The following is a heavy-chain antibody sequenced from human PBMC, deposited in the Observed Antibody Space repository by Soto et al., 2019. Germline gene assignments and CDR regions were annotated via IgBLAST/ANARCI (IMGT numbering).Heavy chain of an antibody. CDR3: ARGRGRWLRSMSFDI. D-gene: IGHD5-12*01. J-gene: IGHJ3*02. Sequence: QVQLQESGPGLVKPSQTLSLTCTVSGGSISSGGYYWSWIRQHPGKGLEWIGYIYYSGSTYYNPSLKSRVTISLDTSKNQFSLKLSSVTAADTAVYYCARGRGRWLRSMSFDIWGQGTMVTVSS. CDR1: GGSISSGGYY. CDR2: IYYSGST. V-gene: IGHV4-31*03.